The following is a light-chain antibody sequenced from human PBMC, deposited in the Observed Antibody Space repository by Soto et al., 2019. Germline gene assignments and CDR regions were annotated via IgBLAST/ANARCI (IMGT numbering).Light chain of an antibody. Sequence: EILLTQSPFTLSLSPGERATLSCRASRSVNKFLAWYQEKPGQAPSLLIYDASNRASDIPDRFSGSGSGTDFTLTISSLEPEDFAVYYCHQRAGWPPTFGGGTKVDIK. J-gene: IGKJ4*01. CDR3: HQRAGWPPT. CDR1: RSVNKF. V-gene: IGKV3-11*01. CDR2: DAS.